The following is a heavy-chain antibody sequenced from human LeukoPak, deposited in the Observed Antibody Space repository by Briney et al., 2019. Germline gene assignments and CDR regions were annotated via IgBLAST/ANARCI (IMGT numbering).Heavy chain of an antibody. CDR2: VYPGDSNI. V-gene: IGHV5-51*01. D-gene: IGHD5-12*01. Sequence: GESLKISCKGFGYSFTNYWIGWVRQMPGKGLEWIGIVYPGDSNIRYSPSFQGQVTISADKSTTTAYLQWSSLKASDTAMYYCARHPARYSGYEHYSSNWGYNWFDPWGQGTLVTVSS. CDR3: ARHPARYSGYEHYSSNWGYNWFDP. J-gene: IGHJ5*02. CDR1: GYSFTNYW.